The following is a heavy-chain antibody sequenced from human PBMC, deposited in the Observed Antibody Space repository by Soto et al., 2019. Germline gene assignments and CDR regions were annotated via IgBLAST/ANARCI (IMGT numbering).Heavy chain of an antibody. D-gene: IGHD2-2*01. J-gene: IGHJ6*02. CDR3: ASRYCSSTSCYLSYYYYGMDV. CDR1: GGTFSSYA. V-gene: IGHV1-69*06. Sequence: ASVKVPCKASGGTFSSYAISWVRQAPGQGLEWMGGIIPIFGTANYAQKFQGRVTITADKSTSTAYMELSSLRSEDTAVYYCASRYCSSTSCYLSYYYYGMDVWGQGTTVTVS. CDR2: IIPIFGTA.